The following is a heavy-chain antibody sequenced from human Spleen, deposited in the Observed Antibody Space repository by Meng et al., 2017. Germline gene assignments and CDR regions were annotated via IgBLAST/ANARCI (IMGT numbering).Heavy chain of an antibody. D-gene: IGHD4-17*01. CDR1: GFTFDDYA. CDR2: ISWNSGSI. CDR3: AKLRLDGEDY. J-gene: IGHJ4*02. Sequence: SLKISCAASGFTFDDYAMHWVRQAPGQGLEWVSGISWNSGSIGYADSVKGRFTISRDNAKNSLYLQMNSLRAEDTAVYYCAKLRLDGEDYWGQGTPVTVSS. V-gene: IGHV3-9*01.